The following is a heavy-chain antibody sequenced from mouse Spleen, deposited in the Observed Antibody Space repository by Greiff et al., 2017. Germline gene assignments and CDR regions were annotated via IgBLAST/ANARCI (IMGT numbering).Heavy chain of an antibody. CDR1: GFTFSSYA. CDR3: ARPPYPYYFDY. V-gene: IGHV5-9-1*01. Sequence: EVRLVESGGGLVKPGGSLKLSCAASGFTFSSYAMSWVRQTPEKRLEWVATISSGGSYTYYPDSVKGRFTISRDNAKNTLYLQMSSLRSEDTAMYYCARPPYPYYFDYWGQGTTLTVSS. CDR2: ISSGGSYT. J-gene: IGHJ2*01.